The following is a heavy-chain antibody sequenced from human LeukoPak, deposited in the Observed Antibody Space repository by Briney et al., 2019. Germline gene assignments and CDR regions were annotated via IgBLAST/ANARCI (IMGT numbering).Heavy chain of an antibody. D-gene: IGHD3-22*01. J-gene: IGHJ4*02. CDR3: ARRGYYDSSGYYYFDYY. CDR1: GASISSGSYY. V-gene: IGHV4-61*02. Sequence: SQTLSLTCTVSGASISSGSYYWNWIRQPAGKGLEWIGRIFASGSTNYNPSLKSRVTISVDTSKNQFSLKLSSVTAADTAVYYCARRGYYDSSGYYYFDYYWGQGTLVTVSS. CDR2: IFASGST.